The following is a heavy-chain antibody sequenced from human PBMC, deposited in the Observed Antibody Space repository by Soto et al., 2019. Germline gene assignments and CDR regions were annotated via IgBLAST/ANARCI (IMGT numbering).Heavy chain of an antibody. J-gene: IGHJ4*02. CDR1: GFTFSNYA. V-gene: IGHV3-30-3*01. Sequence: QVQLVESGGGVVQPGRSLRLSCAASGFTFSNYAMHWVRQAPGKGLEWVAAISYDGSQKYYAESVKGRFTISSDNSKDTLYLQMNSLRTDDTAVFYCARDRTLNYGDFAYWGQGTLVTVSS. D-gene: IGHD4-17*01. CDR2: ISYDGSQK. CDR3: ARDRTLNYGDFAY.